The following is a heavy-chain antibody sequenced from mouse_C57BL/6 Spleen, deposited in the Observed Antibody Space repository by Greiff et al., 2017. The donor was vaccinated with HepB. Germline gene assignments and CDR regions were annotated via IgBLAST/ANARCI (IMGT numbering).Heavy chain of an antibody. Sequence: QVHVKQPGAELVRPGSSVKLSCKASGYTFTSYWMDWVKQRPGQGLEWIGNIYPSDSETHYNQKFKDKATLTVDKSSSTAYMQLSSLTSEDSAVYYCARGWDYALFACWGQWTLVTVSA. CDR1: GYTFTSYW. V-gene: IGHV1-61*01. J-gene: IGHJ3*01. CDR3: ARGWDYALFAC. CDR2: IYPSDSET. D-gene: IGHD2-4*01.